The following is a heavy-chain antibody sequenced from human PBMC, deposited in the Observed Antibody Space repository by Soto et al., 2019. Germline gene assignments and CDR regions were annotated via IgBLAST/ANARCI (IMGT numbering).Heavy chain of an antibody. Sequence: GESLKISCKGSGYTFTSYWIDWVRQMPGKGLEWMGRIDPSDSYTNYSPSFQGHVTISADKSISTAYLQWSSLKASDTAMYYCAGPRTTVTDFDYWGQGTLVTVSS. J-gene: IGHJ4*02. CDR1: GYTFTSYW. D-gene: IGHD4-17*01. V-gene: IGHV5-10-1*01. CDR2: IDPSDSYT. CDR3: AGPRTTVTDFDY.